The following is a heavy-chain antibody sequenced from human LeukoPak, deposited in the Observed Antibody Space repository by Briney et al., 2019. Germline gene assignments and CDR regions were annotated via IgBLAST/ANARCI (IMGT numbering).Heavy chain of an antibody. CDR3: ARDRNFYYYDSSGGIDY. CDR2: INSDGSST. V-gene: IGHV3-74*01. Sequence: TGGSLRLSCAASGFTFSSYWMHWVRQAPGKGLVWVSRINSDGSSTSYADSVKGRFTISRDNAKNTLYLQMNSLRAEDTAVYYCARDRNFYYYDSSGGIDYWGQGTLVTVSS. CDR1: GFTFSSYW. D-gene: IGHD3-22*01. J-gene: IGHJ4*02.